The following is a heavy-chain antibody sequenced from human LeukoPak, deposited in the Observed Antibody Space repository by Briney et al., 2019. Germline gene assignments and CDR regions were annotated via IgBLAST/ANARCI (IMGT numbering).Heavy chain of an antibody. D-gene: IGHD7-27*01. CDR1: GFTFSSYS. J-gene: IGHJ4*02. CDR3: VPSGYYFDY. Sequence: GGSLRLSCAASGFTFSSYSMNWVRQAPGRGLEWVSSISSSSSYIHYADSVKGRFTISRDNAKNSLYLQMNSLRAEDTAVYYCVPSGYYFDYWGQGTLATVSS. CDR2: ISSSSSYI. V-gene: IGHV3-21*01.